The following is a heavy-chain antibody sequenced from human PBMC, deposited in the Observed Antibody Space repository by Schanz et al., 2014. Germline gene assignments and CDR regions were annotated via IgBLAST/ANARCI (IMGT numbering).Heavy chain of an antibody. V-gene: IGHV3-11*01. CDR3: AKHVRSLTGNDY. CDR2: ISNSGTTI. Sequence: VHLLESGGGLVKPGGSLRLSCAASGLTFSDYYMSWIRQAPGKGLEWVSYISNSGTTIYYADSVKGRFTISRDNAKNSLYLQVNSLRAEDTAVYYCAKHVRSLTGNDYWGQGTLVTVSS. CDR1: GLTFSDYY. D-gene: IGHD3-9*01. J-gene: IGHJ4*02.